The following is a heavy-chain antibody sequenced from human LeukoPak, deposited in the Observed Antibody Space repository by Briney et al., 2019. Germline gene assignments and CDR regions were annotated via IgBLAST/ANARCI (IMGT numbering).Heavy chain of an antibody. CDR2: IYTSGGT. V-gene: IGHV4-61*02. D-gene: IGHD3-10*01. Sequence: SETLSLTCTVSGGSISSGSYYWSWIRQPAGKGLEWIGRIYTSGGTNYNPSLKSRVTISVDTSKNQFSLKLSSVTAADTAVYYCARDSDYYGSGSRFDYWGQGTLVTVSS. CDR1: GGSISSGSYY. CDR3: ARDSDYYGSGSRFDY. J-gene: IGHJ4*02.